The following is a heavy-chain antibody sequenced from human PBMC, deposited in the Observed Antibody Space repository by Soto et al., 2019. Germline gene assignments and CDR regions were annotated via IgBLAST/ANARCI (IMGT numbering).Heavy chain of an antibody. CDR2: IYYSGST. D-gene: IGHD1-26*01. J-gene: IGHJ4*02. V-gene: IGHV4-59*08. CDR3: ARQNSGSYQYFDY. Sequence: PSETLSLTCTVSGGSISSYYWSWIRQPPGKGLEWIGYIYYSGSTNYNPSLKSRVTISVDTSKNQFSLKLSSVTAADTAVYYCARQNSGSYQYFDYWGQGTLVTVSS. CDR1: GGSISSYY.